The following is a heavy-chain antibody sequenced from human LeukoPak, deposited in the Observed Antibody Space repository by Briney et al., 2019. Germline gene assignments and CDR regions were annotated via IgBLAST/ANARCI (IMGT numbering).Heavy chain of an antibody. V-gene: IGHV4-4*09. CDR2: IYATGNT. D-gene: IGHD3-10*01. J-gene: IGHJ6*03. Sequence: SETLSLTCAVSGGSMSDHYWSWIRQTPGTTLEWIGYIYATGNTHSTPSLKGRVTMSLATSKNRFSLRLRSVTAADTALYYCARHFRKDYPDSGSSQYFHYIDVWGKGTTVTVSS. CDR3: ARHFRKDYPDSGSSQYFHYIDV. CDR1: GGSMSDHY.